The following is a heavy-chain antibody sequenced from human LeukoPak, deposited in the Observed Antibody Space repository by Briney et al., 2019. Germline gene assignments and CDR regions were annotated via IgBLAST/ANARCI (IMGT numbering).Heavy chain of an antibody. V-gene: IGHV3-23*01. Sequence: PGGSLRLSCAASGFTFSSYAMIWVRQAPGKGLEWVSAISGSGGSTYYADSVKGRFTISRDNSKNTLYLQMNSLRAEDTAVYYCAKKREIAVAADFDYWGQGTLVTVSS. CDR3: AKKREIAVAADFDY. CDR1: GFTFSSYA. CDR2: ISGSGGST. D-gene: IGHD6-19*01. J-gene: IGHJ4*02.